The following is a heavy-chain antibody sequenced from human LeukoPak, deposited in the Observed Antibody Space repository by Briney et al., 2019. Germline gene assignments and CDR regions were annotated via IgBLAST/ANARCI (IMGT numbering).Heavy chain of an antibody. CDR3: ARGATENWFDP. CDR2: ISAYNGNT. V-gene: IGHV1-18*01. CDR1: GYKFTSYG. D-gene: IGHD5-12*01. Sequence: ASVKVSCKASGYKFTSYGISWVRQAPGQGLDWMGWISAYNGNTNYAHNLQGRVTMTTDTSTSTAYMELGSLRSDDTAVYYCARGATENWFDPWGQGTLVTVSS. J-gene: IGHJ5*02.